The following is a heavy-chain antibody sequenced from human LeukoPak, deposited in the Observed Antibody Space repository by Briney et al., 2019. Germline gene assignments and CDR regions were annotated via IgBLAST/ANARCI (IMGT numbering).Heavy chain of an antibody. CDR2: IIGSGGGT. Sequence: GGSLRLSCAASGFTFSSYSMSWVRQAPGKGLEWVSSIIGSGGGTFYADSVKDRFTISRDNSKNTLYLQMNSLRAEDTALYYCAKRDSSGWFYFDYWGQGTLVAVSS. V-gene: IGHV3-23*01. CDR3: AKRDSSGWFYFDY. D-gene: IGHD6-19*01. CDR1: GFTFSSYS. J-gene: IGHJ4*02.